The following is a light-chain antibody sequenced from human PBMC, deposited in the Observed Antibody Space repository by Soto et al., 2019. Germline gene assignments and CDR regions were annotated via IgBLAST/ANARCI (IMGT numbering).Light chain of an antibody. CDR2: DVS. J-gene: IGLJ1*01. V-gene: IGLV2-14*03. CDR1: SRYVGGYEY. CDR3: SSYTRSATYV. Sequence: QSAPRQPGSGSGAPGQASTIFCNGKSRYVGGYEYVSWHQQHPGKAPKVMIYDVSDRPSGVSSRFSGSKSGNTASLTISGLQAEDEADYYCSSYTRSATYVFGTGTKVTVL.